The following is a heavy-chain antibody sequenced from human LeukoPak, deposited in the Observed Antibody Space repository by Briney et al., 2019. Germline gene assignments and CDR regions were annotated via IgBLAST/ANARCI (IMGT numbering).Heavy chain of an antibody. V-gene: IGHV3-74*01. Sequence: GGSLRLSCAASGCTLRTYWMHWVRQAPGKGLVWVSRIDSDGSSTNYADSVKGRFTISTDNANNTLYLQMNSLRAEDTAVYYCGRGGMTTVTGNDYWGQGTLVTVSS. CDR1: GCTLRTYW. J-gene: IGHJ4*02. CDR3: GRGGMTTVTGNDY. CDR2: IDSDGSST. D-gene: IGHD4-17*01.